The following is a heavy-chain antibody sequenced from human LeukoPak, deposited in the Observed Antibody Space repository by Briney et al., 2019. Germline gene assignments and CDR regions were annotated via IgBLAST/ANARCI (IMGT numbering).Heavy chain of an antibody. Sequence: GGSLRLSCAASGFTFSTYWMSWVRQAPGKGLEWVAVISYDGSNKYYADSVKGRFTISRDNSKNTLYLQMNSLRAEDTAVYYCAKDPGGSYYLGYFDYWGQGTLVTVSS. V-gene: IGHV3-30*18. CDR3: AKDPGGSYYLGYFDY. CDR2: ISYDGSNK. J-gene: IGHJ4*02. CDR1: GFTFSTYW. D-gene: IGHD1-26*01.